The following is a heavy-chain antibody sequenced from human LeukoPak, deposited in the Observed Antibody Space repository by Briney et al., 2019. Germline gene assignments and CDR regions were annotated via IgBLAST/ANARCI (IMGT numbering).Heavy chain of an antibody. V-gene: IGHV4-34*01. CDR3: ARLTGYSSESWFDP. J-gene: IGHJ5*02. CDR1: GGSFSCYY. D-gene: IGHD3-9*01. CDR2: INHSGST. Sequence: KPSETLSLTCAVYGGSFSCYYWSWIRQPPGKGLEWIGEINHSGSTNYNPSLKSRVTISVDTSKNQFSLRLSSVTAADTAVYYCARLTGYSSESWFDPWGQGTLVTVSS.